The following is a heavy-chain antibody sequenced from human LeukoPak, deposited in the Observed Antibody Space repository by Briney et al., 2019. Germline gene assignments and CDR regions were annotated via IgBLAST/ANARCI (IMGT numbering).Heavy chain of an antibody. J-gene: IGHJ4*02. V-gene: IGHV3-30*04. CDR1: GFTFSSYA. CDR3: ATELSY. Sequence: PGGSLRLSCAASGFTFSSYAMHWVRQAPGKGLEWVAVISYDGSNKYYADFVKGRFTISRDNSKNTLYLQMNSLRAEDTAVYYCATELSYWGQGTLVTVSS. CDR2: ISYDGSNK.